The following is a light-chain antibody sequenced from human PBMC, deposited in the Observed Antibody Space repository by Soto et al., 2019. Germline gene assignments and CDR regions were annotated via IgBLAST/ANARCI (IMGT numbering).Light chain of an antibody. J-gene: IGKJ1*01. CDR2: AAS. CDR1: QGIRDD. Sequence: AIPLTQSPSSLSASVGDRVTITCRASQGIRDDLAWFQQKPGKAPNLLIYAASDLHTGVPSRFRGSGSGTDFTLTITNLQAEDFATYYCLQDSNYPWTFGRGTRVETK. V-gene: IGKV1-6*01. CDR3: LQDSNYPWT.